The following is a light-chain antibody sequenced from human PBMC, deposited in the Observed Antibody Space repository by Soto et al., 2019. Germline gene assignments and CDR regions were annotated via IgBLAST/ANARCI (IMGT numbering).Light chain of an antibody. CDR3: SSFTSSSTWV. J-gene: IGLJ3*02. CDR2: EVT. CDR1: SSDVGGYNY. Sequence: QSVLTQPPSASGSLGQSVTISCTGTSSDVGGYNYVSWYQQHPGKAPKLMIYEVTKRPSGVPDRFSGSKSGNTASLTVSGLQAEDEADYYCSSFTSSSTWVLGGGTK. V-gene: IGLV2-8*01.